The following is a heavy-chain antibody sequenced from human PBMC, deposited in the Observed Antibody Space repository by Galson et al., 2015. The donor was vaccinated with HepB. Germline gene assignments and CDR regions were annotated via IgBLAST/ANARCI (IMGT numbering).Heavy chain of an antibody. J-gene: IGHJ5*02. CDR2: INPNSGGT. V-gene: IGHV1-2*02. D-gene: IGHD6-6*01. CDR1: GYTFTGYY. Sequence: SVKVSCKASGYTFTGYYMHWVRQAPGQGLEWMGWINPNSGGTNYAQKFQGRVTMTRDTSISTAYMELSRLRSDDTAVYYCARSALFAALTFDPWGQGTLVTVSS. CDR3: ARSALFAALTFDP.